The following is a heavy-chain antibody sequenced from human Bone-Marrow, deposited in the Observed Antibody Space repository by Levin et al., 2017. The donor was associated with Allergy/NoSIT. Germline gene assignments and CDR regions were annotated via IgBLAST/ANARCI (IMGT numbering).Heavy chain of an antibody. CDR3: ASRLTASGGLDV. CDR1: GVTRNNYT. CDR2: INSKSVYI. J-gene: IGHJ6*02. Sequence: SGGSLRLSCAVSGVTRNNYTLTWVRQPPGKGLEWVSSINSKSVYIHYGDSVKGRFTISRDNSKKLLFLQMNSLRDEDTATYYCASRLTASGGLDVWGHGTTVTVS. V-gene: IGHV3-21*04. D-gene: IGHD5-18*01.